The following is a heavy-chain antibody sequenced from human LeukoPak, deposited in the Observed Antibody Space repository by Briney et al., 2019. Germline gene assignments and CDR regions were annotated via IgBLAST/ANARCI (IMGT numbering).Heavy chain of an antibody. D-gene: IGHD2-15*01. CDR1: GGSISSGSYY. J-gene: IGHJ4*02. CDR3: ARDGSRGSFYFDY. Sequence: PSQTLSLTCTVSGGSISSGSYYWSWIRQPAGKGLEWIGRIYTSGSPNYNPSLKSRVTISVDTSKNQFSLKLSSVPAADTAVYYCARDGSRGSFYFDYWGQGTLVTVSS. CDR2: IYTSGSP. V-gene: IGHV4-61*02.